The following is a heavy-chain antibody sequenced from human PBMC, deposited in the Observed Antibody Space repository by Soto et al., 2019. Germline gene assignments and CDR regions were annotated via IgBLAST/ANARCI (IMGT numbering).Heavy chain of an antibody. CDR3: ARVSDFWSGSSGMIVY. J-gene: IGHJ4*02. V-gene: IGHV1-18*01. CDR1: GYTFTSYG. Sequence: ASLKVSCKASGYTFTSYGISWVRQAPGQGLEWMGWISAYNGNTNYAQKLQGRVTMTTDTSTSTAYMELRSLRSDDTAVYYCARVSDFWSGSSGMIVYWGQGTLVTVSS. CDR2: ISAYNGNT. D-gene: IGHD3-3*01.